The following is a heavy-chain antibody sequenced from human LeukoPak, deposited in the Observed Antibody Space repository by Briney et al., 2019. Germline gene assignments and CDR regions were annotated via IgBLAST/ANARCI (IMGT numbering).Heavy chain of an antibody. J-gene: IGHJ5*02. CDR2: INPSGGST. CDR3: ARGLSEAYDFWSGYYRS. Sequence: GASVKVSCKASGYTFTSYYMHWVRQAPGQGLEWMGIINPSGGSTSYAQKFQGRVTMTRDTSTSTVYMELSSLRSEDTAVYYCARGLSEAYDFWSGYYRSWGQGTLVTVSS. CDR1: GYTFTSYY. D-gene: IGHD3-3*01. V-gene: IGHV1-46*01.